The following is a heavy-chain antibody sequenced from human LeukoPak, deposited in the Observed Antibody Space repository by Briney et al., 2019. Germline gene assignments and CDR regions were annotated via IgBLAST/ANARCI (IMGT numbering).Heavy chain of an antibody. CDR3: ARGVAAAGYYYYYGMDV. J-gene: IGHJ6*02. Sequence: SETLSLTCTVSVGSISSGCYYWSWIRQHPGKGLQWIGYIYYSGSTYYNPSLKSRVTISVDTSKNQFSLKLSSVTAADTAVYYCARGVAAAGYYYYYGMDVWGQGTTVTVSS. D-gene: IGHD6-13*01. V-gene: IGHV4-31*03. CDR1: VGSISSGCYY. CDR2: IYYSGST.